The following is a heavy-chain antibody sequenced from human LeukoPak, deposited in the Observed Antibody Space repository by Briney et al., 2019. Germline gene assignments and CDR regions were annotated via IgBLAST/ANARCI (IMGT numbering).Heavy chain of an antibody. CDR2: INPSGGST. Sequence: ASVKVSCKASGYTFTSYYMNWVRQAPGQGLEWMGIINPSGGSTSYAQKFQGRLTITADKSTSTAYMELSSLRSEDTAVYYCARDGGGTSIAVAATGADYWGQGTLVTVSS. CDR3: ARDGGGTSIAVAATGADY. CDR1: GYTFTSYY. D-gene: IGHD6-19*01. J-gene: IGHJ4*02. V-gene: IGHV1-46*01.